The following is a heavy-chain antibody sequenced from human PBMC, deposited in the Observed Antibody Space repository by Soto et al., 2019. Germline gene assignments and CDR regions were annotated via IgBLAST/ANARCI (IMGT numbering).Heavy chain of an antibody. J-gene: IGHJ4*02. CDR1: GFSFSTYD. Sequence: VQVLDSGGGLVQPGGSLRLSCAASGFSFSTYDMSWVRQSPGKGLDWVSVIIGSDGSTYYAHSVKGRFTISRDNSKNTLYLQMSGLRVDDTAVYYCTKGAHLDYWGPGTLVTVSS. CDR2: IIGSDGST. CDR3: TKGAHLDY. V-gene: IGHV3-23*01.